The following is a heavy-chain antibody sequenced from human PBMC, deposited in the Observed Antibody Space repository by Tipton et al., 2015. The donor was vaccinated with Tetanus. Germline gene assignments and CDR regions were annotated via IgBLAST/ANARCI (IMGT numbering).Heavy chain of an antibody. J-gene: IGHJ6*02. Sequence: TLSLTCTVSGGSISSSSYYWGWIRQPPGKGLEWIGTIYYSGSTYYNPSLKSRVTISVDTSKNQFSLKLGSVTAADTAVYYCARGSTSWFTTQNYYYYGMDVWGQGTTVTVSS. CDR3: ARGSTSWFTTQNYYYYGMDV. CDR1: GGSISSSSYY. V-gene: IGHV4-39*01. D-gene: IGHD2-2*01. CDR2: IYYSGST.